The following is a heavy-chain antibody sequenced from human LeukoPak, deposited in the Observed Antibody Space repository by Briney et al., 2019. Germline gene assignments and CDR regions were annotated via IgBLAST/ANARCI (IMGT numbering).Heavy chain of an antibody. Sequence: GGSLRLSCAASGFTFSSYGMHWVRQAPGKGLEGVADIWYDGSNKYYADSVKGRFTIYRDNSKNTLYLQMNSLRAEDTAVYYCARGGRSSGWYDYFDYWGQGTLVTVSS. CDR1: GFTFSSYG. CDR3: ARGGRSSGWYDYFDY. V-gene: IGHV3-33*01. D-gene: IGHD6-19*01. CDR2: IWYDGSNK. J-gene: IGHJ4*02.